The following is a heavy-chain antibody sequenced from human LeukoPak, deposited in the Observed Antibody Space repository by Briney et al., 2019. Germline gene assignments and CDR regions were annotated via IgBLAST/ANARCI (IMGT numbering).Heavy chain of an antibody. CDR1: GFTFSSYW. CDR3: ARDSSSWYFGAFDI. V-gene: IGHV3-21*01. Sequence: PGGSLRLSCAASGFTFSSYWMSWVRQAPEKGLEWVSSISSSSSYIYYADSVKGRFTISRGNAKKSVYLQMNGLRAEDTAVYYCARDSSSWYFGAFDIWGQGTMVTVSS. D-gene: IGHD6-13*01. CDR2: ISSSSSYI. J-gene: IGHJ3*02.